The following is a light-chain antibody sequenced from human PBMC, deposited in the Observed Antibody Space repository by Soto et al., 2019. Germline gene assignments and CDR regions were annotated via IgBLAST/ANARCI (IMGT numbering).Light chain of an antibody. CDR3: QQYGGSPRT. CDR2: AAS. V-gene: IGKV3-20*01. J-gene: IGKJ1*01. Sequence: EIVLTQSPGTLSLSPVDRATLSCRASQSVGSTFLAWCQQKPAQALRLLIYAASNRATGIPDRFTGSGSGTDFTLTISRLEPEDFAVYFCQQYGGSPRTFGQGTKVDIK. CDR1: QSVGSTF.